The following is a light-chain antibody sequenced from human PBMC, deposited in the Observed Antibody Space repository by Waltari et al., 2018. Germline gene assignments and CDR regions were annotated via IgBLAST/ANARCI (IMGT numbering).Light chain of an antibody. CDR2: YSD. CDR1: QAISNS. Sequence: DTHIGQAQSSLSASVAERGIHTCRASQAISNSVYCYKRKPGSAPRLLIFYSDRFLPGVPSRFSGSVSGTECTLIIISLQPEDCASNFCHQYNDLPLTFGGGTEVENK. V-gene: IGKV1-NL1*01. CDR3: HQYNDLPLT. J-gene: IGKJ4*01.